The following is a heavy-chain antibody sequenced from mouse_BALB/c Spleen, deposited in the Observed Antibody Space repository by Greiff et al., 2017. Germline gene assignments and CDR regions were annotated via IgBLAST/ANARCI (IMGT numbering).Heavy chain of an antibody. CDR1: GYTFTDYN. CDR3: VCFYDYDDAMDY. Sequence: EVQLQQSGPELVKPGASVKISCKASGYTFTDYNMHWVKQSHGKSLEWIGYIYPYNGGTGYNQKFKSKATLTVDNSSSTAYMELRSLTSEDSAVYYCVCFYDYDDAMDYWGQGTSVTVSS. V-gene: IGHV1S29*02. J-gene: IGHJ4*01. D-gene: IGHD2-4*01. CDR2: IYPYNGGT.